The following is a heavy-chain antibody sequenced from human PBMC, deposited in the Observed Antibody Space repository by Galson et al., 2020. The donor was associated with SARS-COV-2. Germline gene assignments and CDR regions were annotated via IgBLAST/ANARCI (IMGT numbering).Heavy chain of an antibody. J-gene: IGHJ5*02. Sequence: GESLKISCAASGFTFSSYWMHWVRQAPGRGLVWVSRINSDGSSTTYADSVKGRFTISRDNAKNTLYLQMNGLRAEDTAVYYCARDSAVAGSNWFDPWGQGTLVTVSS. D-gene: IGHD6-13*01. CDR1: GFTFSSYW. V-gene: IGHV3-74*01. CDR3: ARDSAVAGSNWFDP. CDR2: INSDGSST.